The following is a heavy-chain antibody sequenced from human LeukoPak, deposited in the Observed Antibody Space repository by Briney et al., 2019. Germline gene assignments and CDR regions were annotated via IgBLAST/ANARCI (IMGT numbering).Heavy chain of an antibody. V-gene: IGHV3-30*19. CDR3: ARGGGIVVVTNVNY. J-gene: IGHJ4*02. D-gene: IGHD3-22*01. CDR2: TSHDGSNK. CDR1: GFTFSSYG. Sequence: PGGSLRLSCAASGFTFSSYGMHWVRQAPGKGLEGVAATSHDGSNKNYADSVKGRFTISRDNSKNTLYLQMNSLRAEDTAVYYCARGGGIVVVTNVNYWGQGTLVTVSS.